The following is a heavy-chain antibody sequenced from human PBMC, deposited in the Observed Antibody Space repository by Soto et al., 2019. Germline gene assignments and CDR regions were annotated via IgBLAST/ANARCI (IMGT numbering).Heavy chain of an antibody. J-gene: IGHJ6*02. CDR1: GASISDGDYY. V-gene: IGHV4-30-4*01. CDR2: IYYSGST. CDR3: ASIVGFYYYGMDV. Sequence: QVELEESGPGLVKPSQTLSLTCSVFGASISDGDYYWGWIRQPPGKGLEWIGYIYYSGSTNYNPSLQSRVMMSVDRSKNQFSVNLSAVTAADTAVYYCASIVGFYYYGMDVWGQGTSVSVS. D-gene: IGHD3-16*02.